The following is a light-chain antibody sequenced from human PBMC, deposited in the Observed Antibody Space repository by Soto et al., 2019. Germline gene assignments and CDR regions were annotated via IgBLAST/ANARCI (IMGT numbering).Light chain of an antibody. V-gene: IGLV1-40*01. CDR2: GNT. CDR1: SSSIGSTYD. Sequence: QSVLTQPPSVSGAPGQRVTISCTGSSSSIGSTYDVQWYQQLPGTAPKLLIHGNTDRPSGVPDRFSGSKSGTSASLAITGLPADDEADYYCQSYDDSLSVHYVFGTGTKVTVL. CDR3: QSYDDSLSVHYV. J-gene: IGLJ1*01.